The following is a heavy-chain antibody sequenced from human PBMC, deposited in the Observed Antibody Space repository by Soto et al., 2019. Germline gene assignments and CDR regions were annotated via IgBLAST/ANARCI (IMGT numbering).Heavy chain of an antibody. CDR3: ARLNVDTAMVGATPKGWFDP. CDR2: ISAYNGNT. Sequence: ASVKVSCKASGYTFTSYGISWVRQAPGQGLEWMGWISAYNGNTNYAQKLQGRVTMTTDTSTSTAYMELRSLRSDDTAVYYCARLNVDTAMVGATPKGWFDPWGQGTLVTVSS. D-gene: IGHD5-18*01. V-gene: IGHV1-18*01. CDR1: GYTFTSYG. J-gene: IGHJ5*02.